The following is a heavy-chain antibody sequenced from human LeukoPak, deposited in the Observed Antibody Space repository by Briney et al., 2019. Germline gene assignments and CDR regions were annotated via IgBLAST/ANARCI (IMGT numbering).Heavy chain of an antibody. J-gene: IGHJ4*02. CDR2: IYSSGST. D-gene: IGHD5-18*01. Sequence: SETLSLTCTVSGGSISRYYWSWIRQPAGKGLEWIGRIYSSGSTNYNPSLKSRVTMSVDTSKNQFSLKLSSVTAADTAVYYCAGGDTAMFDYWGQGTLVTVSS. V-gene: IGHV4-4*07. CDR3: AGGDTAMFDY. CDR1: GGSISRYY.